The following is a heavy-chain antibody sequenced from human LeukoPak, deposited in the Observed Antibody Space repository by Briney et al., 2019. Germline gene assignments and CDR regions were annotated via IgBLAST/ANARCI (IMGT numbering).Heavy chain of an antibody. CDR2: INHSGST. CDR1: GGSISSYY. J-gene: IGHJ4*02. D-gene: IGHD3-22*01. V-gene: IGHV4-34*01. Sequence: SETLSLTCTVSGGSISSYYWSWIRQPPGKGLEWIGEINHSGSTNYNPSLKSRVTISVDTSKNQFSLKLSSVTAADTAVYYCARGRTYYYDSSGYYYPSGYIDYWGQGTLVTVSS. CDR3: ARGRTYYYDSSGYYYPSGYIDY.